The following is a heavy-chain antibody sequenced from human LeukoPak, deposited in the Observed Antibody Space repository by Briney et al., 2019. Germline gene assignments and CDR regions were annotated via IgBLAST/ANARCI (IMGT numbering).Heavy chain of an antibody. CDR3: GRGAQQLSWFDP. CDR1: GDSVSSNSAG. D-gene: IGHD6-13*01. Sequence: SQTLSLTCAISGDSVSSNSAGWNWIRQSPSRGLEWLGRTYYGSKWYKDYAVSVKSRITINPDTSKNQFSLQLNPVTPEDTAVYYCGRGAQQLSWFDPWGQGTLVTVSS. J-gene: IGHJ5*02. CDR2: TYYGSKWYK. V-gene: IGHV6-1*01.